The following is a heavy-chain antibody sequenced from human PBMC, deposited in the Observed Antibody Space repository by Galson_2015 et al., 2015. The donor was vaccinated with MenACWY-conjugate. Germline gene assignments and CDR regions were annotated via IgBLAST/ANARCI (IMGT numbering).Heavy chain of an antibody. D-gene: IGHD5-12*01. J-gene: IGHJ3*01. Sequence: SLSLCGAASGFTFSDYAIHWVCPAPGKGLEWVAFGDYDGNNEYDAHYVKSRFAISRDSYQNTVTLEINNLSPADTAVYYCARFWPGYGVLRAFDVWGPGTMVTVSS. CDR3: ARFWPGYGVLRAFDV. CDR1: GFTFSDYA. V-gene: IGHV3-30*09. CDR2: GDYDGNNE.